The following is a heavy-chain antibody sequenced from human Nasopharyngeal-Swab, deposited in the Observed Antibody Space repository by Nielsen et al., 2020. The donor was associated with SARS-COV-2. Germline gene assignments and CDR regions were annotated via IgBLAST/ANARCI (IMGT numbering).Heavy chain of an antibody. CDR1: GFIFSASA. J-gene: IGHJ4*02. V-gene: IGHV3-73*01. CDR2: IGDKDHNYAT. CDR3: TTDFYFDY. Sequence: GESLKISCAASGFIFSASAIHWVRQASGKGLEWVGRIGDKDHNYATTYGASVQGRFTITRDDSKNTAFLQMDSLKTEDTALYYCTTDFYFDYSGQGTLVTVSS.